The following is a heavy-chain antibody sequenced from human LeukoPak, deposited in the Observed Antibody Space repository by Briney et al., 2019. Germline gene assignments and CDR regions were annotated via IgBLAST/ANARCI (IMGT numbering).Heavy chain of an antibody. D-gene: IGHD2-2*01. V-gene: IGHV4-34*01. CDR1: GGSFTGYY. J-gene: IGHJ4*02. CDR2: ISPRGT. Sequence: SETLSLTCVMYGGSFTGYYWSWIPQSPGKGLEWIGEISPRGTKYNPSLKSRVTISLDTTKNQFTLILSSVSVLDAAVYCCVSDLYSTIVYYWGQGTLVTVSS. CDR3: VSDLYSTIVYY.